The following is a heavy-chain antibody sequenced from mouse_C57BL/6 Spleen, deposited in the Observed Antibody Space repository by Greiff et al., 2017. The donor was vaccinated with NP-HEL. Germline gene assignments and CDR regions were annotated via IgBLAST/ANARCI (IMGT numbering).Heavy chain of an antibody. J-gene: IGHJ2*01. V-gene: IGHV1-26*01. CDR1: GYTFTDYY. Sequence: EVQLQQSGPELVKPGASVKISCKASGYTFTDYYMNWVKQSHGKSLEWIGDINPNNGGTSYNQKFKGKATLTVDKSSSTAYMELRSLTSEDSAVYYCAREGTETGNYFDYWGQGTTLTVSS. CDR2: INPNNGGT. D-gene: IGHD4-1*01. CDR3: AREGTETGNYFDY.